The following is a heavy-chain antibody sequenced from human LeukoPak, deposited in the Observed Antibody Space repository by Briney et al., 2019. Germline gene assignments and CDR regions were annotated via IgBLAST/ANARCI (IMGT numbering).Heavy chain of an antibody. J-gene: IGHJ4*02. CDR1: GFTFSSYA. CDR2: ISYDGSNK. CDR3: ARGGVDYYDSSGLVFDY. V-gene: IGHV3-30-3*01. Sequence: PGRSLRLSCAASGFTFSSYAMHWVRRAPGKGLEWVAVISYDGSNKYYADSVKGRFTISRDNSKNTLYLQMNSLRAEDTAVYYCARGGVDYYDSSGLVFDYWGQGTLVTVSS. D-gene: IGHD3-22*01.